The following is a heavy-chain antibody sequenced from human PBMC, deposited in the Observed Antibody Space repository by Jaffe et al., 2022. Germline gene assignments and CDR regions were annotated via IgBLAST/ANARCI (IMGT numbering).Heavy chain of an antibody. CDR1: GFTVSSNY. CDR3: ARELPPYSSGWTWYFDY. V-gene: IGHV3-66*02. CDR2: IYSGGST. D-gene: IGHD6-19*01. J-gene: IGHJ4*02. Sequence: EVQLVESGGGLVQPGGSLRLSCAASGFTVSSNYMSWVRQAPGKGLEWVSVIYSGGSTYYADSVKGRFTISRDNSKNTLYLQMNSLRAEDTAVYYCARELPPYSSGWTWYFDYWGQGTLVTVSS.